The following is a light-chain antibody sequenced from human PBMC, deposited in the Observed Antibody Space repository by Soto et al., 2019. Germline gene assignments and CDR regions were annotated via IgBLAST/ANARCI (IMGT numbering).Light chain of an antibody. V-gene: IGLV2-14*01. CDR1: SSDVGGYDH. Sequence: QFVLTQPASVSGSPGQSITLSCTGSSSDVGGYDHVSWYQHHPGKAPKLLIYEVTNRPSGVSNRFSGSKSGNTASLTISGLQADDEADYYCSSYTSSFSSVFGTGTKVTV. J-gene: IGLJ1*01. CDR2: EVT. CDR3: SSYTSSFSSV.